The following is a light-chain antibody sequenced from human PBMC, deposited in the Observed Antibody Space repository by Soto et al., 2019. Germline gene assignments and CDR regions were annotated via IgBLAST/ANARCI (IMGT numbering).Light chain of an antibody. V-gene: IGLV2-11*01. CDR3: CSYAGSYPWV. CDR2: DVS. CDR1: SSDVGGYNY. Sequence: QSALTQPRSVSGSPGQSVTISCTGTSSDVGGYNYVSWYQQHPGKAPKLMIYDVSKRPSGVPDRFSGSKSGNTASLTISGLQAEDEADYYCCSYAGSYPWVFGGGTKVTAL. J-gene: IGLJ2*01.